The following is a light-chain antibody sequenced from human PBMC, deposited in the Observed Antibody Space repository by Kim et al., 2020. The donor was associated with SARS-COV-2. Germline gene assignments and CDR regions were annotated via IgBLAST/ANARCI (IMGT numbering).Light chain of an antibody. V-gene: IGLV3-19*01. J-gene: IGLJ3*02. CDR1: SLRYYY. CDR3: NSRASSGNHLV. Sequence: SSELTQDPAVSVALGQTVRITCQGDSLRYYYASWYQQKPRHAPVVVIYGRNDRPSGIPDRSSGSNSGNTASLTITGAQAEDEANDSCNSRASSGNHLVFG. CDR2: GRN.